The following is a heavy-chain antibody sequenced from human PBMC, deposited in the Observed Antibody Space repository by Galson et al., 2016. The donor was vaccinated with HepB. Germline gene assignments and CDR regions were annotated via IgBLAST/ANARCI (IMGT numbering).Heavy chain of an antibody. V-gene: IGHV1-46*01. D-gene: IGHD5-12*01. J-gene: IGHJ4*02. CDR2: TNPSDGST. Sequence: SVKVSCKATGYTFSRYYIHWVRQAPGRGLEWMAITNPSDGSTRYTQKFQGRVIMTRDTSKSTVYMQLSSLKSEDTAVYYCSRGTMGGYDFDYWGQGTLVTVSS. CDR3: SRGTMGGYDFDY. CDR1: GYTFSRYY.